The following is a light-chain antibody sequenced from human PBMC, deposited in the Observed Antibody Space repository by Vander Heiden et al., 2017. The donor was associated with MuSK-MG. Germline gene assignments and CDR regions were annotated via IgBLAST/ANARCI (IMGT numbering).Light chain of an antibody. CDR2: WSS. CDR3: QQYFGSPFT. J-gene: IGKJ3*01. V-gene: IGKV4-1*01. Sequence: DIVMTQSPDSLAVSLGERATINCKSSQSLLYSSNNKNYLAWYQQKPGQPPKLLIHWSSTRKSGVPDRFSGSGSGTDFTLTISSLQAEDVAVYYCQQYFGSPFTFGPGTKVDLK. CDR1: QSLLYSSNNKNY.